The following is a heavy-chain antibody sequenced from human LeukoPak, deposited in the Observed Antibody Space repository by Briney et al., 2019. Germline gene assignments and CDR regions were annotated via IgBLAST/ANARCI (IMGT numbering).Heavy chain of an antibody. J-gene: IGHJ4*02. Sequence: ASVKVSCKASGYTFTAYYMHWVRQAPGQGPEWVGWINPNSGATKHARKFQGRVTMTRDTSISAAYMELSRLRSDDTAVYYCARWMATVTTPDYWGQGTLVTVSS. V-gene: IGHV1-2*02. D-gene: IGHD4-11*01. CDR2: INPNSGAT. CDR3: ARWMATVTTPDY. CDR1: GYTFTAYY.